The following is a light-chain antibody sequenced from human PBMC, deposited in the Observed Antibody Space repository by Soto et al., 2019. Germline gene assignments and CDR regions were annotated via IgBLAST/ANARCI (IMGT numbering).Light chain of an antibody. CDR3: QQYNDWPQT. CDR2: GAS. CDR1: QSVTSNY. Sequence: EIVLTQSPGTLSLSPGERATLSCGASQSVTSNYLAWYQQKPGQAPRLLIFGASIRVTGIPDRFIGSGSGTDFTLTISSLQSEDLAIYFCQQYNDWPQTFGQGTKVDIK. V-gene: IGKV3-20*01. J-gene: IGKJ1*01.